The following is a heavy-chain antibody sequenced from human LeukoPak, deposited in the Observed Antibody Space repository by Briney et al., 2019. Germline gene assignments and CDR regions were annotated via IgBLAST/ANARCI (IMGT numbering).Heavy chain of an antibody. CDR1: GFTFSNCA. J-gene: IGHJ4*02. V-gene: IGHV3-23*01. CDR3: AKSNGYTNSWYDY. D-gene: IGHD6-13*01. Sequence: GGSLRLSCAASGFTFSNCAMSWVRQAPGKGLEWVSGISASGGSTYYAHSVNGRFTISRDNSKNTVSLQMDSLRSEDTALYYCAKSNGYTNSWYDYWGQGTLVSVSS. CDR2: ISASGGST.